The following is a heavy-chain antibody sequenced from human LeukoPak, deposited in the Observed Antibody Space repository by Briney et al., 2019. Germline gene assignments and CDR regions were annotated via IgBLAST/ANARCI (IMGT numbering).Heavy chain of an antibody. J-gene: IGHJ3*02. V-gene: IGHV4-4*02. D-gene: IGHD4-23*01. CDR3: ARRGGGGNPTDGAFDI. CDR1: GGSISSSNW. CDR2: IYHSGST. Sequence: SETLSLTCAVSGGSISSSNWWSWVRQPPGKGLEWIGEIYHSGSTNYNPSLKSRVTISVDTSKNQFSLKLSSVTAADTAVYYCARRGGGGNPTDGAFDIWGQGTMVTVSS.